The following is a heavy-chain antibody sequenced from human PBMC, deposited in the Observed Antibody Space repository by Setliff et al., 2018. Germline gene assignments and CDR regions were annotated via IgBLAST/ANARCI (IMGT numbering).Heavy chain of an antibody. CDR3: ARDHVYGSQYYYYYYGMDV. CDR1: GYTFRSYD. Sequence: VASVKVSCKASGYTFRSYDIKWVRQATGQGLEWMGWMNPNSGHTGYAQRFQGRVTMTMNTSINTAYMELSSLRSEDTAVYYCARDHVYGSQYYYYYYGMDVWGQGTTVTVSS. J-gene: IGHJ6*02. D-gene: IGHD3-10*01. CDR2: MNPNSGHT. V-gene: IGHV1-8*02.